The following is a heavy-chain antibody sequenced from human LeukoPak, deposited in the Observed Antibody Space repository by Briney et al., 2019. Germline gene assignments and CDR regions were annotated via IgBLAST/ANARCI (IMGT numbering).Heavy chain of an antibody. CDR1: GGTFSSYA. Sequence: GASVKVSCKASGGTFSSYAISWVRQAPGQGLEWMGGIIPIFGTANYAQKFQGRVTITADESTSTAYMELSSLRSEDTAVYYCAREPGIAVAGYAFDCWGQGTLVTVSS. CDR2: IIPIFGTA. CDR3: AREPGIAVAGYAFDC. D-gene: IGHD6-19*01. V-gene: IGHV1-69*13. J-gene: IGHJ4*02.